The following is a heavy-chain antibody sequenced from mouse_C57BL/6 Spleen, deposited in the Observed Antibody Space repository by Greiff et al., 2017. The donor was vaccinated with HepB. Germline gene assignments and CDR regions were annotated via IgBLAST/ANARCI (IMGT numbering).Heavy chain of an antibody. CDR1: GYTFTSYW. J-gene: IGHJ1*03. CDR2: IDPSDSYT. D-gene: IGHD1-1*01. V-gene: IGHV1-69*01. CDR3: ARDTTGGYFDV. Sequence: VQLQQPGAELVMPGASVKLSCKASGYTFTSYWMHWVKQRPGQGLEWIGEIDPSDSYTNYNQKFKGKSTLTVDKSSSTAYMQLSSLTSEDSAVYYCARDTTGGYFDVWGTGTTVTVSS.